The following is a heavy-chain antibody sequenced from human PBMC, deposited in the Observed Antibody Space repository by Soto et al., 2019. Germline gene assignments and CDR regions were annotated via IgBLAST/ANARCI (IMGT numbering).Heavy chain of an antibody. V-gene: IGHV3-23*01. CDR2: IVGSGGST. D-gene: IGHD3-10*01. CDR3: AKGKGEYYYGSGSYYLHYFDY. Sequence: PGGSLRLSCAASGFTFSSYAMSWVRQAPGRGLEWVSAIVGSGGSTYYADSVKGRFTISRDNSKNTLYLQMNSLRAEDTAVYYCAKGKGEYYYGSGSYYLHYFDYWGQGTLVTVPQ. J-gene: IGHJ4*02. CDR1: GFTFSSYA.